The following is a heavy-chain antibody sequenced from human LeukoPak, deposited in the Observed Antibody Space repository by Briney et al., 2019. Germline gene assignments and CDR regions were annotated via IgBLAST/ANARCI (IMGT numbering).Heavy chain of an antibody. J-gene: IGHJ4*02. D-gene: IGHD3-10*01. Sequence: SETQSLTCAVYGGSFSGYYWSWIRQPPGKGLEWIGEINHSGSTNYNPSLKSRVTISVDTSKNQFSLKLSSVTAADTAVYYCTSGKSQYYYGRWGQGTLVTVSS. V-gene: IGHV4-34*01. CDR1: GGSFSGYY. CDR2: INHSGST. CDR3: TSGKSQYYYGR.